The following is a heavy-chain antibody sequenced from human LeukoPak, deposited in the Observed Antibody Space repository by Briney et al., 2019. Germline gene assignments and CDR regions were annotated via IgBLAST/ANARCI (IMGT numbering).Heavy chain of an antibody. Sequence: ASVTVSCTASGYTFSDYDIHWVRQAPGQRLEWMGWINAGNGNTKFSQKFQGRVTITRDTSASTDYMELTSLRSADTAVYYCARAQLGSNRPGDFWGQGTLVTVSS. V-gene: IGHV1-3*01. CDR1: GYTFSDYD. D-gene: IGHD6-13*01. CDR3: ARAQLGSNRPGDF. CDR2: INAGNGNT. J-gene: IGHJ4*02.